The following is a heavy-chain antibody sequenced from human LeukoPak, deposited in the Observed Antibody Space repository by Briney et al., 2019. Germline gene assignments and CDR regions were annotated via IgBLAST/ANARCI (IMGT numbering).Heavy chain of an antibody. CDR2: IIPILGIA. CDR1: GGTFSSYA. CDR3: ARYGDYSYAFDI. J-gene: IGHJ3*02. V-gene: IGHV1-69*04. D-gene: IGHD4-17*01. Sequence: SVKVSCKASGGTFSSYAISWVRQAPGQGLEWMGRIIPILGIANYAQKFQGRVTITADKSTSTAYMELSSLRSEDTAVYYCARYGDYSYAFDIWGQGTMVTVSS.